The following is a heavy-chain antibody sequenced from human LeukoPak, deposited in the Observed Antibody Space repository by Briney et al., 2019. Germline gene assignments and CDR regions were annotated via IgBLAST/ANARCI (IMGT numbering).Heavy chain of an antibody. J-gene: IGHJ4*02. Sequence: SETLSLTSTVSGGSISSYYWSWIRQPAGKGLEWIGRIYTSGSTNYNASHKSRVSMSVDTSKNQFSLKLSSVTAADTAVFYCARENSGSYREFDYWGQGTLVTFSS. V-gene: IGHV4-4*07. CDR3: ARENSGSYREFDY. D-gene: IGHD1-26*01. CDR2: IYTSGST. CDR1: GGSISSYY.